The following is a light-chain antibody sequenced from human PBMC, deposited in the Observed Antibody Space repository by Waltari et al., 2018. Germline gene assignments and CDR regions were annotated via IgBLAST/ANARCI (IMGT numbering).Light chain of an antibody. CDR3: QQRANWIT. CDR1: QSVSSY. Sequence: EIVLTQSPATLSLSPGERATLSCRASQSVSSYLAWYQQKPGQAPRLLIFDASNRATGIPARFSGSGSGTDFTLTTSSLEPEDFAVYYCQQRANWITFGGGTKVEIK. J-gene: IGKJ4*01. V-gene: IGKV3-11*01. CDR2: DAS.